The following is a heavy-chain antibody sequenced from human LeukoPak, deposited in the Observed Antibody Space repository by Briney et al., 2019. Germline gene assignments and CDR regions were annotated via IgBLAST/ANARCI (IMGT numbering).Heavy chain of an antibody. J-gene: IGHJ3*02. CDR1: GYTFTNYY. CDR2: INPNSGGA. CDR3: AITYNNNAFDI. Sequence: GASVKVSCKASGYTFTNYYIHWVRQAPGQGLEWMGRINPNSGGANYAQKVQDTVTMTRDTSITTAYMELNSLRSDDTAVYYCAITYNNNAFDIWGQGTMVTVSS. V-gene: IGHV1-2*06. D-gene: IGHD4-11*01.